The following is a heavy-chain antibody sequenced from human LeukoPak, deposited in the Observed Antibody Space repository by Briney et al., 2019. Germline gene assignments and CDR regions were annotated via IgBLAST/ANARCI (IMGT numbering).Heavy chain of an antibody. CDR3: AKGLWDYYGSGIMYYTMDV. J-gene: IGHJ6*02. CDR1: GFTFSNYV. CDR2: ISGSGGRT. Sequence: GGSLRLSCASSGFTFSNYVMGWVRQAPGKGLEWVSTISGSGGRTYYADSVKGRFTVSRDNSKNTLYMQMNSLRAEDTAVYYCAKGLWDYYGSGIMYYTMDVWGQGTTVTVSS. D-gene: IGHD3-10*01. V-gene: IGHV3-23*01.